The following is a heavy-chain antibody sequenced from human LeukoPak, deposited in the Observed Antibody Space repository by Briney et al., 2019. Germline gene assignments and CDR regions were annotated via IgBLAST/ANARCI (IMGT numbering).Heavy chain of an antibody. D-gene: IGHD3-3*01. Sequence: GGSLRLSCAASGFTFSSYAMSWVRQAPGKGLEWVSAISGSGGSTYYADSVKGRFTISRDNSKNTLYPQMNSLRAEDTAVYYCAKEYYDFWSGYYISVYDYWGQGTLVTVSS. CDR1: GFTFSSYA. CDR2: ISGSGGST. J-gene: IGHJ4*02. V-gene: IGHV3-23*01. CDR3: AKEYYDFWSGYYISVYDY.